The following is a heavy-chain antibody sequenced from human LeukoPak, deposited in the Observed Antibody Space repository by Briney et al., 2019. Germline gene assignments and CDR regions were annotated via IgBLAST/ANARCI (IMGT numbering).Heavy chain of an antibody. CDR3: ARHADYYGSGSYPDY. D-gene: IGHD3-10*01. CDR2: INHSGST. J-gene: IGHJ4*02. Sequence: PSETLSLTCAVYGGSFSGYYWSWIRQPPGKGLEWMGEINHSGSTNYNPSLKSRVTISVDTSKNQFSLKLSSVTAADTAVYYCARHADYYGSGSYPDYWGQGTLVTVSS. CDR1: GGSFSGYY. V-gene: IGHV4-34*01.